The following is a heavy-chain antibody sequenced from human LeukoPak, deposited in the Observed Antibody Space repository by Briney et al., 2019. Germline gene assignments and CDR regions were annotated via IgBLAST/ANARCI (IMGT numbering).Heavy chain of an antibody. CDR2: ISSSGSTI. D-gene: IGHD4-17*01. Sequence: GGSLRLSCAASGFTFSSYEMNWVRQAPGKGLEWVSYISSSGSTIYYANSVKGRFTISRDNAKNSLYLQMNSLRAEDTAVYYCARDYRMTTVTAYYFDYWGQGTLVTVSS. V-gene: IGHV3-48*03. CDR1: GFTFSSYE. CDR3: ARDYRMTTVTAYYFDY. J-gene: IGHJ4*02.